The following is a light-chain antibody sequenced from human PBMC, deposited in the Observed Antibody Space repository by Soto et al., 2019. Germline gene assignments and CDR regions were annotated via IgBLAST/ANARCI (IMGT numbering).Light chain of an antibody. CDR1: SSDVGSYNR. V-gene: IGLV2-18*02. CDR3: SSYTSSSTV. J-gene: IGLJ1*01. CDR2: EVS. Sequence: QSVLTQPPSVSGSPGQSVTISCTGTSSDVGSYNRVSWYQQPPGTAPKLMIYEVSNRPSGVPDRFSGSKSGNTASLTISGLQAEDEADYYCSSYTSSSTVFGTGTKLTVL.